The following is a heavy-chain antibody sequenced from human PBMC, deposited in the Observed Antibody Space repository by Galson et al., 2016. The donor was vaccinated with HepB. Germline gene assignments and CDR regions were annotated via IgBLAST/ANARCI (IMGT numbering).Heavy chain of an antibody. D-gene: IGHD6-19*01. CDR1: GFGFINYA. J-gene: IGHJ4*02. CDR3: AKGGIAVAAPPGY. Sequence: SLRLSCAASGFGFINYAMSWVRQAPGKGLEWVSTISGSGVITYYADSVKGRFTISRDDSKNTLYLQMNSLRAEDTAIYYCAKGGIAVAAPPGYWGQGTLVAVSS. CDR2: ISGSGVIT. V-gene: IGHV3-23*01.